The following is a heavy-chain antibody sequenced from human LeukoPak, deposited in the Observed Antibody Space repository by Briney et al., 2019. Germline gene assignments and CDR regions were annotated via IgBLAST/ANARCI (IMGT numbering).Heavy chain of an antibody. Sequence: SVKVSCKASGGTFSSYAISWVRQAPGQGLEWMGGIIPIFGTANYAQKFQGRVTITADESTSTAYMELSSLRSEDTAVYYCARVPAADYDFWSGYPFDYWGQGTLVTVSS. J-gene: IGHJ4*02. V-gene: IGHV1-69*01. CDR1: GGTFSSYA. D-gene: IGHD3-3*01. CDR3: ARVPAADYDFWSGYPFDY. CDR2: IIPIFGTA.